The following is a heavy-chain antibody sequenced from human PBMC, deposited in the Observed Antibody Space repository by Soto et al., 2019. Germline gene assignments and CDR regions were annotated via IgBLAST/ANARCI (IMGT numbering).Heavy chain of an antibody. D-gene: IGHD6-19*01. CDR1: GFNFSDHY. CDR3: ARHTSGWHYYDY. J-gene: IGHJ4*02. CDR2: ISGSSRYT. V-gene: IGHV3-11*06. Sequence: GGSLRLSCSASGFNFSDHYMNWIRQAPGKGLEWVSYISGSSRYTNFADSVKGRFTISRDNAKNSLYLQMNSLRAEDTAVYYCARHTSGWHYYDYWGQGTPVTVSS.